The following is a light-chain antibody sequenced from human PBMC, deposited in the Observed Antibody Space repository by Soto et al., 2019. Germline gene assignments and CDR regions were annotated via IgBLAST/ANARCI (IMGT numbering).Light chain of an antibody. J-gene: IGKJ1*01. CDR2: DAS. CDR1: QNINSW. CDR3: QQYNSYWT. Sequence: DSPMTVYTPSVSAAVGHRVTTTCRASQNINSWLAWYQQKPGKAPNLLIYDASSLESGVPSRFSGSGSGTEFTLTISCLQPDDIATKYCQQYNSYWTFGQGTMVDVK. V-gene: IGKV1-5*01.